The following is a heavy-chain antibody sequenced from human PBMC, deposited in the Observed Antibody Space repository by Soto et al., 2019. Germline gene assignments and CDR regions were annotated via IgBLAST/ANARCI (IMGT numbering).Heavy chain of an antibody. CDR2: INPSGGST. CDR1: GYTFTSYY. V-gene: IGHV1-46*01. J-gene: IGHJ6*02. D-gene: IGHD4-17*01. CDR3: ARVGALLYGGNPDYYYTVGV. Sequence: ASVKVSCKASGYTFTSYYMHWVRQAPGQGLEWMGIINPSGGSTSYAQKFQGRVTMTRDTSTSTVYMELSSLRSEDTAVYYCARVGALLYGGNPDYYYTVGVWGQGTMVTVSS.